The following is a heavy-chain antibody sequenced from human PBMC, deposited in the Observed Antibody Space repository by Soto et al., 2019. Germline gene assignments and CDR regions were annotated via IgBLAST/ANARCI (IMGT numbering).Heavy chain of an antibody. Sequence: EVQLVESGGGLAQSGGSLRLSCEASGLTFSDHWMTWVRQAPGKGLEWVANIKQDGSEKYYVDSVKGRFTISRDNTKNTVYLQMDSLRAEDTAVYYCARSLPGTYGAFDLWGQGTMVTVSS. D-gene: IGHD1-7*01. V-gene: IGHV3-7*01. CDR1: GLTFSDHW. J-gene: IGHJ3*01. CDR3: ARSLPGTYGAFDL. CDR2: IKQDGSEK.